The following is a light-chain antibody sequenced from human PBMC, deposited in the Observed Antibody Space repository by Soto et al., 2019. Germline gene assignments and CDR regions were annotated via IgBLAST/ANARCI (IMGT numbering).Light chain of an antibody. J-gene: IGKJ3*01. CDR1: QGIRND. CDR2: AAS. V-gene: IGKV1-6*01. Sequence: IQMTQSPSTLSASVGDRVIITCRASQGIRNDLGWYQQKPGKAPKLLIYAASSLQSGVPSRFSGSGSGTDFTLTISSLQPEDFATYYCLQDYNYPFGPGTKVDIK. CDR3: LQDYNYP.